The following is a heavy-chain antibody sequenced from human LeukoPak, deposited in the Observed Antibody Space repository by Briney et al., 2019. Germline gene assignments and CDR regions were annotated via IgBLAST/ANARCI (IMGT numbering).Heavy chain of an antibody. Sequence: PGGSLRLSCAASGFTFSSYWMSWVRQAPEKGLEWVANIKQDGSEEYYVDSVKGRVTISRDNAKHSLYLQMNSLRAEDTAVYYCARHDRESFDYWGQGTLVTVSS. CDR2: IKQDGSEE. CDR1: GFTFSSYW. V-gene: IGHV3-7*01. D-gene: IGHD3-10*01. J-gene: IGHJ4*02. CDR3: ARHDRESFDY.